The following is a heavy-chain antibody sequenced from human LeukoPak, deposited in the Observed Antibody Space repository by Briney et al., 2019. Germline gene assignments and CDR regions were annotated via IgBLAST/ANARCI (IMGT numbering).Heavy chain of an antibody. CDR1: GGTFSSYA. J-gene: IGHJ4*02. Sequence: SVKVSCKASGGTFSSYAISWVRQAPGQGLEWMGRIIPIFGTANYAQKFQGRITITTDESTSTAYMELSSLRSEDTAVYYCAGGPYYDFWSGYLRYWGQGTLVTVSS. D-gene: IGHD3-3*01. CDR2: IIPIFGTA. V-gene: IGHV1-69*05. CDR3: AGGPYYDFWSGYLRY.